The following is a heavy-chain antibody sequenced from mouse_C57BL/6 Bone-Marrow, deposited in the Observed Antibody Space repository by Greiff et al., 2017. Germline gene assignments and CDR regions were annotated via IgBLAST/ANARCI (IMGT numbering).Heavy chain of an antibody. V-gene: IGHV2-9-1*01. D-gene: IGHD2-1*01. CDR2: IWTGGGT. CDR1: GFSLTSYA. CDR3: ARNRATMVTTPYWYFDV. J-gene: IGHJ1*03. Sequence: QVQLKDSGPGLVAPSQSLSITCTVSGFSLTSYAISWVRQPPGKGLEWLGVIWTGGGTNSNSALKSRLSISKDNSKSQVFLKMNSLQTDDTARYYCARNRATMVTTPYWYFDVWGTGTTVTVSS.